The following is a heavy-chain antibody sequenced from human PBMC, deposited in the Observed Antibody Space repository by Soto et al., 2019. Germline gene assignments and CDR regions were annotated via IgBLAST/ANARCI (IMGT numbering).Heavy chain of an antibody. CDR1: GGSISSYY. CDR2: IYYSGST. J-gene: IGHJ4*02. CDR3: ARASGNFSPLDY. Sequence: PXATLYLTCTVSGGSISSYYWSWIRQPPGTGLEWIGNIYYSGSTNYNPSLKSRVTISVDTSKNQFSLKLDSVTAADTAVYYCARASGNFSPLDYWGQGTLVTVSS. V-gene: IGHV4-59*01. D-gene: IGHD1-26*01.